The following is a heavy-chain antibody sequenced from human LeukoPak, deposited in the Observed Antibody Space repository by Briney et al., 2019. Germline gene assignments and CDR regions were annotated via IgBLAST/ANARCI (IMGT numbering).Heavy chain of an antibody. D-gene: IGHD3-3*01. J-gene: IGHJ5*02. CDR2: ISAYNGNT. CDR1: GYTFTSYG. V-gene: IGHV1-18*01. CDR3: ARATYYDFWSGYWFDP. Sequence: ASVKVSCKAPGYTFTSYGISWVRQAPGQGLEWMGWISAYNGNTNYAQKLQGRVTMTTDTSTSTAYMELRSLRSDDTAVYYCARATYYDFWSGYWFDPWGQGTLVTVSS.